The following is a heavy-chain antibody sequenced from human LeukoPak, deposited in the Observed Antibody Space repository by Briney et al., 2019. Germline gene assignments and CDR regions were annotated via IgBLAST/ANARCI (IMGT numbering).Heavy chain of an antibody. CDR1: VGALSGFY. V-gene: IGHV4-34*01. Sequence: TLSLTPAVYVGALSGFYWSSIPESPRTGVEGMGEMNHSRRINSTPSLKRRVTISVATSKNQFSLKLSSVTDADTAVYYCARRRGAGYSSSWYNPFDYWGQGTLVTVSS. CDR3: ARRRGAGYSSSWYNPFDY. CDR2: MNHSRRI. J-gene: IGHJ4*02. D-gene: IGHD6-13*01.